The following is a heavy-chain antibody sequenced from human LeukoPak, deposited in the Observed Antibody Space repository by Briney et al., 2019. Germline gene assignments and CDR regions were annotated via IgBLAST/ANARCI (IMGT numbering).Heavy chain of an antibody. J-gene: IGHJ4*02. D-gene: IGHD1-14*01. Sequence: GGSLRLSCAASGFTVSSDYITWVRQAPGKGLEWVSIIYRGGDAYYADSVKGRFTISRDNSKNTVYLQMESLRVEDTAVYFCSRDRGISGEWGQGTLVTVSS. V-gene: IGHV3-66*01. CDR3: SRDRGISGE. CDR1: GFTVSSDY. CDR2: IYRGGDA.